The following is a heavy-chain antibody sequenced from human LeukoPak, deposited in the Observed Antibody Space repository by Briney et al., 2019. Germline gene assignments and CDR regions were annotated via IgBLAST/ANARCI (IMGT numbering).Heavy chain of an antibody. CDR3: ARDSYYYVWGSSNFDY. D-gene: IGHD3-16*01. CDR2: IYTSGSA. V-gene: IGHV4-61*02. CDR1: GGSISSGSYY. Sequence: SETLSLTCTVSGGSISSGSYYWIWIRQPAGQELEWIGRIYTSGSANSNPSHKSRVTISVDTSKNQFSLKLSSVTAADTAVYYCARDSYYYVWGSSNFDYWGQGTLVTVSS. J-gene: IGHJ4*02.